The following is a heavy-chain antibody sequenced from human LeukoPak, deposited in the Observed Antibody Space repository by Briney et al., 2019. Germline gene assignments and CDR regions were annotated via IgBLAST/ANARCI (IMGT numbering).Heavy chain of an antibody. CDR1: GFTFSSYG. D-gene: IGHD4-11*01. J-gene: IGHJ4*02. CDR3: GKCQSLLSPGGPFDS. Sequence: AGGSLRLSCAASGFTFSSYGMSWVRQAPGKGLEWLSGISGRGGATYSADSVKGRFTISRDNSKSTLYLQMDSLRAEDTAIYFCGKCQSLLSPGGPFDSWGQGVLVTVSS. V-gene: IGHV3-23*01. CDR2: ISGRGGAT.